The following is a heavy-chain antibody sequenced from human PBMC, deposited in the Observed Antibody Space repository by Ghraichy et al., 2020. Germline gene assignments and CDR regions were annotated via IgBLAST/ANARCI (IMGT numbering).Heavy chain of an antibody. CDR2: IYYNGIT. J-gene: IGHJ3*02. Sequence: SETLSLTCTVSGGSVSTTNYYWGWIRQPPGKGLEWVASIYYNGITYYNPSLKSRVTISIDTSKNQFSLKLDSVTAAHTAMYFCARSSPADPGAYDIWGQGTMVTVSS. V-gene: IGHV4-39*07. CDR3: ARSSPADPGAYDI. CDR1: GGSVSTTNYY.